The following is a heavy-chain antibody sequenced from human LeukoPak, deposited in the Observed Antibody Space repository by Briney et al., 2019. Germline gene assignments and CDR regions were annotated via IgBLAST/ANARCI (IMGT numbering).Heavy chain of an antibody. Sequence: SETLSLTCTVSGGSISSSSYYWGWIRQPPGKGLEWIGSIYYSGSTYYNPSLKSRFTISVDTSKNQFSLKLSSVTAADTAVYFCARGMYYYDSSGYRYFDYWGQGTLVTVSS. CDR2: IYYSGST. CDR1: GGSISSSSYY. CDR3: ARGMYYYDSSGYRYFDY. D-gene: IGHD3-22*01. V-gene: IGHV4-39*07. J-gene: IGHJ4*02.